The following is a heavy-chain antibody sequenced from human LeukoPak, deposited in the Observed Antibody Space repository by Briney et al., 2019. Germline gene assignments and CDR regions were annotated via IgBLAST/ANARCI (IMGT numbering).Heavy chain of an antibody. V-gene: IGHV1-46*01. D-gene: IGHD3-9*01. CDR1: GYTFTSYY. Sequence: GASVKVSCKASGYTFTSYYMHWVRQAPGQGLEWMGIINPSGGSTSYAQKFHGRVTMTRDTSTSTVYMELSSLRSEDTAVYYCARAQEGTYYDILTGYYREIGSRFDPWGQGTLVTVSS. CDR3: ARAQEGTYYDILTGYYREIGSRFDP. CDR2: INPSGGST. J-gene: IGHJ5*02.